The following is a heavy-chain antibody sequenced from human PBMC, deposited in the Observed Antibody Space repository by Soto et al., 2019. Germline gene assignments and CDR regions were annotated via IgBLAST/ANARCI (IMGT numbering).Heavy chain of an antibody. D-gene: IGHD3-10*01. V-gene: IGHV1-69*06. J-gene: IGHJ3*02. CDR2: SIPVFNTA. CDR3: ARGVYGSGNYYTGPSAFDI. CDR1: GGTLSDHG. Sequence: QVQLEQSGAEVKKPGSSEKVSCKASGGTLSDHGVAWLRQAPGQGLEWMGGSIPVFNTAKYAQKFQGRVTLTADKFTNIAYMDLSSLRSEDTAFYFCARGVYGSGNYYTGPSAFDIWGQGTMVIVSS.